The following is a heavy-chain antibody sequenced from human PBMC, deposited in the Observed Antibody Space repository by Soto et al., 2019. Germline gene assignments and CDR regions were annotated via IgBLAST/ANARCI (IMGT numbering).Heavy chain of an antibody. CDR3: AKSRFYYYYYGMDV. J-gene: IGHJ6*02. D-gene: IGHD3-10*01. V-gene: IGHV3-30*18. CDR2: ISYDGSNK. Sequence: QVQLVESGGGVVQPGRSLRLSCAASGFTFSSYGMHWVRQAPGKGLEWVAVISYDGSNKYYADSVKGRFTISRDNSKNTLYLQMNSLRAEDTAVYYCAKSRFYYYYYGMDVWGQGTTVTVSS. CDR1: GFTFSSYG.